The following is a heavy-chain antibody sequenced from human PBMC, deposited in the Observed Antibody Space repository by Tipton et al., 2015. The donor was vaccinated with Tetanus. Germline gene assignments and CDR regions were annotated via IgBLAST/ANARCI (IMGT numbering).Heavy chain of an antibody. D-gene: IGHD6-13*01. J-gene: IGHJ4*02. V-gene: IGHV4-61*08. CDR3: ARGWGSSWYYFDN. CDR2: IFDTGST. CDR1: GASINSGANS. Sequence: TLSLTCAVSGASINSGANSWSWIRQPPGKGLEWIGYIFDTGSTNYNPSLKSRVTMSVDTSKNQFSLHLTSVTAADTAVYYCARGWGSSWYYFDNWGQGTLVTVSS.